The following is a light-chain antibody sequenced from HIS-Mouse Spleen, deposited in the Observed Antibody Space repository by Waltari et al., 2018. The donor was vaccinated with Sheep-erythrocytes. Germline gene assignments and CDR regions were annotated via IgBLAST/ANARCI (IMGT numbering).Light chain of an antibody. CDR3: CSYAGSYNHV. Sequence: QSALTQPRSVSGSPGQSGTIPCTGTSSDVGGYDYVSWYQQHPGKAPKLMIYDVSKRPSGVPDRFSGSKSGNTASLTISGLQAEDEADYYCCSYAGSYNHVFGTGTKVTVL. CDR2: DVS. V-gene: IGLV2-11*01. J-gene: IGLJ1*01. CDR1: SSDVGGYDY.